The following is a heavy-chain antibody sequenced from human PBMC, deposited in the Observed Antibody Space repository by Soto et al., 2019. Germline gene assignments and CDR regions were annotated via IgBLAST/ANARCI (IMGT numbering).Heavy chain of an antibody. D-gene: IGHD2-2*01. Sequence: PSESLSLTCTVSGGSISSSSYFWGWIRQPPGKGLEWIGSIYYSRSTYYNPSLKSRVTVSVDTSKNQFSLKLSSVTAADTAVYYCARDIVLVPFFFGYYGMDVWGQGTTVTVSS. CDR2: IYYSRST. CDR3: ARDIVLVPFFFGYYGMDV. CDR1: GGSISSSSYF. J-gene: IGHJ6*02. V-gene: IGHV4-39*02.